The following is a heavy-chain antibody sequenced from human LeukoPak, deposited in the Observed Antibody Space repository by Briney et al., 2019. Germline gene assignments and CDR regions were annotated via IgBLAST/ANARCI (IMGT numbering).Heavy chain of an antibody. CDR3: ARDSGPRETYFDY. CDR1: GFTFSSYA. CDR2: IPYDGSNK. J-gene: IGHJ4*02. Sequence: GGSLRLSCAASGFTFSSYAMHWVRQAPGKGLEWVAVIPYDGSNKYYADSVKGRFTISRDNSKNTLYLQMNSLRAEDTAVYYCARDSGPRETYFDYWGQGTLVTVSS. V-gene: IGHV3-30-3*01. D-gene: IGHD6-6*01.